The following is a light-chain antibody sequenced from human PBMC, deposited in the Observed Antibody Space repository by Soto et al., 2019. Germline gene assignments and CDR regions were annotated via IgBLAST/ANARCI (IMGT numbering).Light chain of an antibody. J-gene: IGKJ1*01. CDR1: QSVSSNY. CDR3: QQYGNSPWT. Sequence: EIVLTQSPGTLSLSPGERATLSCRASQSVSSNYLAWYQQKPGQAPRLLIYGASSRATGIPDRFGGSGSGTDFTLIISRLEPEDFAVYSCQQYGNSPWTFGQGTKVEIK. V-gene: IGKV3-20*01. CDR2: GAS.